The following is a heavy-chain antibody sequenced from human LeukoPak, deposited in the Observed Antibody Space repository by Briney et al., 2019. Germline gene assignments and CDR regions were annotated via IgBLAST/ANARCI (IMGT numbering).Heavy chain of an antibody. CDR2: ISHDGGTK. V-gene: IGHV3-30*04. D-gene: IGHD1-26*01. Sequence: GGSLRLSCAASGFSFSNFAIHWVRQAPGKGLEWLAVISHDGGTKHYADPVKGRFTISRDNSNNSLSLQMNSLSAEDTAVYYCARARGRWHLLPLDFWGQGTLVTVSS. J-gene: IGHJ4*02. CDR1: GFSFSNFA. CDR3: ARARGRWHLLPLDF.